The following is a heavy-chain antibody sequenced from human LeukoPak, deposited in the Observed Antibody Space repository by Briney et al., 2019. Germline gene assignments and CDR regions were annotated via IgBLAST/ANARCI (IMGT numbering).Heavy chain of an antibody. V-gene: IGHV3-21*01. CDR3: ARDRRIAAGGGLDY. D-gene: IGHD6-13*01. CDR1: GFTFSSYS. CDR2: ISSSSSYI. Sequence: KTGGSLRLSCAASGFTFSSYSMNWVRQAPGKGLEWVSSISSSSSYIYYADSVKGRFTISRDNAKNSLYLQMNSLRAEDTAVYYCARDRRIAAGGGLDYWGQGTLVTVSS. J-gene: IGHJ4*02.